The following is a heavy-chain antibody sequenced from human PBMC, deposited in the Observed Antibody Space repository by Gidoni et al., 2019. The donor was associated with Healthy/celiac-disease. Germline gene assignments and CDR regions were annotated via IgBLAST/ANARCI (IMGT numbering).Heavy chain of an antibody. CDR3: AKGIAVADPYWYFDL. D-gene: IGHD6-19*01. CDR2: ISGSGGST. CDR1: GFTFSSYA. J-gene: IGHJ2*01. Sequence: EVQLLESGGGLVQPGGSLRLSCAASGFTFSSYAMRGVRQAPGKGLEWVSAISGSGGSTYYADSVKGRFTISRDNSKNTLYLQMNSLRAEDTAVYYCAKGIAVADPYWYFDLWGRGTLVTVSS. V-gene: IGHV3-23*01.